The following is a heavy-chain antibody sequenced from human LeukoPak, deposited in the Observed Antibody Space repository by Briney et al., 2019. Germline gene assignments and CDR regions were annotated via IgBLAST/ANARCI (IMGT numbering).Heavy chain of an antibody. CDR2: IYYTGST. CDR3: ARGGYYGSGNDFRFDP. CDR1: GGSISTYY. Sequence: SETLSPTCTVSGGSISTYYWSWIRQPPGKGLEWIGYIYYTGSTSYNPSLKSRVTMSLDASKNQFSLELNSVTPAGTAVYYCARGGYYGSGNDFRFDPWGQGTLVTVSS. V-gene: IGHV4-59*01. D-gene: IGHD3-10*01. J-gene: IGHJ5*02.